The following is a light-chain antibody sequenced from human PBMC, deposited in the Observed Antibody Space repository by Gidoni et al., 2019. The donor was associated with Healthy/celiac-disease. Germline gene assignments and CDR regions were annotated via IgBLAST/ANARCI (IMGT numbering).Light chain of an antibody. Sequence: QSVLTQPPSVSEAPGQGVTISCTGSSSNIGAGYDVHWYQQLPGTAPKLLIYGNSNRPSGVPDRFAGSKSGTSASLAITGLQAEDEADYYCQSYDSSLSRVFGGGTKLTVL. CDR3: QSYDSSLSRV. CDR1: SSNIGAGYD. V-gene: IGLV1-40*01. J-gene: IGLJ3*02. CDR2: GNS.